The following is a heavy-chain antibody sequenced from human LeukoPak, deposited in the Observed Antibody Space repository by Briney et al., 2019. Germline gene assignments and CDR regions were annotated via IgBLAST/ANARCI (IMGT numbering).Heavy chain of an antibody. CDR3: ARVMAEVGYKTTFDY. Sequence: GASVKVSCKASGYTFTSYGISWVRQAPGQGLEWMGWISAYNGNTNYAQKLQGRVTMTTDTSTSTAYMELRSLRSDDTAVYYCARVMAEVGYKTTFDYWGQGTLVTVSS. V-gene: IGHV1-18*01. J-gene: IGHJ4*02. CDR1: GYTFTSYG. D-gene: IGHD5-24*01. CDR2: ISAYNGNT.